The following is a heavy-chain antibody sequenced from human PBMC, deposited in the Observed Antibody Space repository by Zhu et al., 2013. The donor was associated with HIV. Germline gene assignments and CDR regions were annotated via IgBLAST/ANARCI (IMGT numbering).Heavy chain of an antibody. J-gene: IGHJ6*02. Sequence: QVQLVQSGAEVKKPGASVKVSCKTSGYTFTDFYVHWVRQAPGQGLEWMGWISPNNGGTIYKQKFSGRVTITRDMSTSTVYMEVNSLRFEDTAVYYCAARGQELGRAVGDFYYDFGMDVWGQGTTVTVSS. CDR3: AARGQELGRAVGDFYYDFGMDV. V-gene: IGHV1-2*02. D-gene: IGHD2-21*02. CDR2: ISPNNGGT. CDR1: GYTFTDFY.